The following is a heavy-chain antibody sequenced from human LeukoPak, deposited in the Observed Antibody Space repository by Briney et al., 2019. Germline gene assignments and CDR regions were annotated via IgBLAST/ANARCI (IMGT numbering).Heavy chain of an antibody. J-gene: IGHJ2*01. V-gene: IGHV4-59*01. CDR3: ARDAEMATIGYFDL. D-gene: IGHD5-24*01. Sequence: SETLSLTCAVYGGSFSGYYWSWIRQPPGKGLEWIGYIYYSGSTNYNPSLKSRVTISVDTSKNQFSLKLSSVTAADTAVYYCARDAEMATIGYFDLWGRGTLVTVSS. CDR1: GGSFSGYY. CDR2: IYYSGST.